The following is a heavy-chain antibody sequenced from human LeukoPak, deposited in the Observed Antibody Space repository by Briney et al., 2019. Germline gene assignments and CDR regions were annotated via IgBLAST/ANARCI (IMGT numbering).Heavy chain of an antibody. CDR3: AKVYCSSSGCYRIDY. Sequence: GGSLRLSCAASGFTFSNAWMSWVRQAPGKGLEWVSAIIAGGGSTYYADSVKGRFTISRDNSKNTLYLQMNSLRAEDTALYFCAKVYCSSSGCYRIDYWGQGTLVTVSS. CDR1: GFTFSNAW. D-gene: IGHD2-2*01. CDR2: IIAGGGST. J-gene: IGHJ4*02. V-gene: IGHV3-23*01.